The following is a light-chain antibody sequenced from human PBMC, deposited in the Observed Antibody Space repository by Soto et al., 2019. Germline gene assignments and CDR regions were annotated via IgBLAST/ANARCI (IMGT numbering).Light chain of an antibody. J-gene: IGLJ1*01. V-gene: IGLV2-8*01. Sequence: QSALTQPPSASGSPGQSVTISCTGTSSDVGAYNYVSWYQQHPGKAPKLMIYEVSKRPSGVPDRFSGSKSGNTASLTVSGLQDEDEADYYCSSYAGSFYVFGTGTKVTVL. CDR1: SSDVGAYNY. CDR2: EVS. CDR3: SSYAGSFYV.